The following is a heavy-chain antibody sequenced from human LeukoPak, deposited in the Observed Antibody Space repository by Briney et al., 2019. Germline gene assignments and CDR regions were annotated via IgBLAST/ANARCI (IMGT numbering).Heavy chain of an antibody. Sequence: WVRQPPGKGLEWIGYIYYSGSTYYNPSLKSRVTISVDTSKNQFSLKLSSVTAADTAVYYCARGEDYYDSSGYYYDAFDIWGQGTMVTVSS. D-gene: IGHD3-22*01. V-gene: IGHV4-30-4*08. CDR3: ARGEDYYDSSGYYYDAFDI. CDR2: IYYSGST. J-gene: IGHJ3*02.